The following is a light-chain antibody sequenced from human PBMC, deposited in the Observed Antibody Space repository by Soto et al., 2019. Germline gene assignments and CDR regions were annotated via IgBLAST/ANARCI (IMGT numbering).Light chain of an antibody. J-gene: IGKJ5*01. V-gene: IGKV3-11*01. Sequence: EIVFTHSPATLSVSPGERATLSCRASQSVSRYFAWYQQKPGQAPRLLIYDASNRATGIPARYSGSGSGTDFTLTISSLEPEDFAVYYCQQRSNWPITFGQGTRLEIK. CDR2: DAS. CDR3: QQRSNWPIT. CDR1: QSVSRY.